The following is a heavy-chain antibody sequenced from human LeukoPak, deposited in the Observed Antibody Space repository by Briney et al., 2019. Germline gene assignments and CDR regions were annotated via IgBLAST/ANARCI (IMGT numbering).Heavy chain of an antibody. Sequence: SETLSLTCAVYGGSFSGYYWSWIRQPPGKGLEWIGEINHSGSTNYNPSLKSRVSISVDTSKNQFSLKLSSVTAADTAVYYCARGVSKERPYYYYGMDVWGQGTTVTVSS. D-gene: IGHD1-1*01. V-gene: IGHV4-34*01. CDR3: ARGVSKERPYYYYGMDV. J-gene: IGHJ6*02. CDR1: GGSFSGYY. CDR2: INHSGST.